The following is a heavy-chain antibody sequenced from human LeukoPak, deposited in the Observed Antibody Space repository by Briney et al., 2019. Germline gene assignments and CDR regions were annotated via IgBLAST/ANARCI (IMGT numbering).Heavy chain of an antibody. CDR3: ARLGVWGYFVVVPDFIRYNHNEYNWFDP. CDR2: IYYSGST. D-gene: IGHD2-15*01. J-gene: IGHJ5*02. CDR1: GGSISSSSYY. Sequence: PSETLSLTCTVSGGSISSSSYYWGWIRQPPGKGLEWIGSIYYSGSTYYNPSLKSRVTISVDTSKNQFSLKLSSVTAADAAVYYCARLGVWGYFVVVPDFIRYNHNEYNWFDPWGQGTLVTVSS. V-gene: IGHV4-39*01.